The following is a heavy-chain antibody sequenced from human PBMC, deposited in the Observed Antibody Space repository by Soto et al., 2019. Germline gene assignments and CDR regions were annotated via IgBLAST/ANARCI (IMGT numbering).Heavy chain of an antibody. Sequence: GGSLRLSCAASGFTFSSYWMSWVRQAPGKGLEWVANIKQDGSEKYYVDSVKGRFTISRDNAKNSLYLQMNSLRAEDTAVYYCARARDRKIPGAFDIWGQGTMVTVSS. D-gene: IGHD2-2*02. CDR1: GFTFSSYW. CDR2: IKQDGSEK. CDR3: ARARDRKIPGAFDI. J-gene: IGHJ3*02. V-gene: IGHV3-7*01.